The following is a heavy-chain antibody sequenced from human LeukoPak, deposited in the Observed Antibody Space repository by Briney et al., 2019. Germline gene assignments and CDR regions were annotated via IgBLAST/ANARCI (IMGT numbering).Heavy chain of an antibody. J-gene: IGHJ2*01. CDR3: ARGRQGAKTRYFDL. CDR2: ISSDGGST. Sequence: GGSLRLSCAASGIILSNYAMHCVRQGPGKGLECISTISSDGGSTYYANSVKGRFTISRDNSKNTLYLQMVSLRAEDMAVYYCARGRQGAKTRYFDLWGRGTRVTVSS. CDR1: GIILSNYA. D-gene: IGHD1-26*01. V-gene: IGHV3-64*01.